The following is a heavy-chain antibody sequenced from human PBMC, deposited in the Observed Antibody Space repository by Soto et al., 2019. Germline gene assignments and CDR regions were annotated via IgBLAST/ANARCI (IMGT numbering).Heavy chain of an antibody. CDR2: ISGSGGST. CDR1: GFTFSIYA. V-gene: IGHV3-23*01. J-gene: IGHJ4*02. CDR3: AKDYYDSSGHFDY. D-gene: IGHD3-22*01. Sequence: GGSLRLSCAASGFTFSIYAMSWVRQAPGKGLEWVSGISGSGGSTYYADSVKGRFTISRDNSKNTLYLQMNSLRAEDTALYYCAKDYYDSSGHFDYWGQGTLVTVSS.